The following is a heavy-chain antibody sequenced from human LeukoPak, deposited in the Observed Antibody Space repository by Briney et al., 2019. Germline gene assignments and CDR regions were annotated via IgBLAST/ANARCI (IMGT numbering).Heavy chain of an antibody. CDR3: ARGTFGVLMVYAFRFDP. CDR2: ISGSGGST. D-gene: IGHD2-8*01. CDR1: GFTFSSYA. Sequence: GGSLRLSCAASGFTFSSYAMSWVRQAPGKGLEWVSAISGSGGSTYYADSVKGRFTISRDNSKNTLYLQMNSLRAEDTAVYYCARGTFGVLMVYAFRFDPWGQGTLVTVSS. V-gene: IGHV3-23*01. J-gene: IGHJ5*02.